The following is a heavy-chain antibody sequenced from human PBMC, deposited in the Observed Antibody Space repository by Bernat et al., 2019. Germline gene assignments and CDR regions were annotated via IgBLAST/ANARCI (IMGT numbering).Heavy chain of an antibody. V-gene: IGHV3-66*02. CDR2: IYSGGST. D-gene: IGHD6-25*01. CDR3: ARESKRPYYFDY. J-gene: IGHJ4*02. CDR1: GFTVSSNY. Sequence: EVQLVESGGGLVQPGGSLRLSCAASGFTVSSNYMSWVRQAPGKGLEWVSVIYSGGSTYYADSVKGRFTISRDNSKNTLYLQMNSLRAEDTAVYYCARESKRPYYFDYWAQGTLVTVSS.